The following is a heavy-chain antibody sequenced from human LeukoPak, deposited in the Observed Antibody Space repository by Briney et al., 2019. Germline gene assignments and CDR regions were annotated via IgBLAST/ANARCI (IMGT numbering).Heavy chain of an antibody. J-gene: IGHJ3*02. Sequence: GGSLRLSCAASGFTFDDYAMHWVRQAPGKGLEWVSGINWNSNSIAYADSVKGRFTISRDNAKNSLYLQMNSLGAEDTALYYCAKDIRKEYSSVAGNAFDIWGQGTMVTVSS. CDR3: AKDIRKEYSSVAGNAFDI. V-gene: IGHV3-9*01. CDR1: GFTFDDYA. D-gene: IGHD6-19*01. CDR2: INWNSNSI.